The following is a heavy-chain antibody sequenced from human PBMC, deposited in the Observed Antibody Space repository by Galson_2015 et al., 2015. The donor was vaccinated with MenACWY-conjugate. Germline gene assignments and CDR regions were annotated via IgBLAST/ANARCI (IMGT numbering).Heavy chain of an antibody. J-gene: IGHJ5*02. D-gene: IGHD3-10*01. Sequence: SLRLSCAASGFSFSSYWMHWVRQPPGKGLVWVSSINGDGASISYADSVKDRLTISRDNAKNTLYLQMSSLRVEDTAVYYCLRSGSGYYGSVPPWGQGTLVTVSS. CDR2: INGDGASI. CDR1: GFSFSSYW. CDR3: LRSGSGYYGSVPP. V-gene: IGHV3-74*01.